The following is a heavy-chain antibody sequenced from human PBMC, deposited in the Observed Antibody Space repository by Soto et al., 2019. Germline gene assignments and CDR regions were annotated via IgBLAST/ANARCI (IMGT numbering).Heavy chain of an antibody. D-gene: IGHD3-9*01. CDR3: ARHPRRYFDWSLTIS. J-gene: IGHJ4*02. CDR1: GDSISSSSSYF. CDR2: MYYSGST. Sequence: PSETLSLTCTVSGDSISSSSSYFWGWIRQPPGKELEWIGNMYYSGSTYYNPSLKSRVTISVDTSKNQFSLKLSSVTAADTAVYYCARHPRRYFDWSLTISWGQGTLVTVSS. V-gene: IGHV4-39*01.